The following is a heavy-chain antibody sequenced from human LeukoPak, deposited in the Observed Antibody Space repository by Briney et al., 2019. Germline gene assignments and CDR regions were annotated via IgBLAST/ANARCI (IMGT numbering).Heavy chain of an antibody. CDR3: ARVLPGRYDFWSGDYYYYGMDV. V-gene: IGHV1-8*01. CDR2: MNPNSGNT. D-gene: IGHD3-3*01. CDR1: GYTFTSYD. J-gene: IGHJ6*02. Sequence: GASVKVSCKASGYTFTSYDINWVRQATGQGLGWMGWMNPNSGNTGYAQKFQGRVTMTRNTSISTAYMELSSLRSEDTAVYYCARVLPGRYDFWSGDYYYYGMDVWGQGTTVTVSS.